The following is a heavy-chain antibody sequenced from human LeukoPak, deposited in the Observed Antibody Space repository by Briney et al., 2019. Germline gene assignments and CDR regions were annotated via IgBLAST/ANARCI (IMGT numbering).Heavy chain of an antibody. J-gene: IGHJ4*02. CDR3: AKAMDSSGYYYFDY. Sequence: PGGSLRLSCAASGFTFSSYAMSWVRQAPGKGLEWVSAISGSGGSTYYADSVKGRFTISRENSKNTLYLQMNSLRAEDTAVYYCAKAMDSSGYYYFDYWGQGTLVTVSS. D-gene: IGHD3-22*01. V-gene: IGHV3-23*01. CDR2: ISGSGGST. CDR1: GFTFSSYA.